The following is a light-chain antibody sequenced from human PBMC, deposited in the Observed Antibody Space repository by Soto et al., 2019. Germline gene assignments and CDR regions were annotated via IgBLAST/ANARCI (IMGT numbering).Light chain of an antibody. CDR1: NSNIGSNT. CDR3: ATWDDSLNGVV. J-gene: IGLJ2*01. Sequence: QAVVTQPPSASGTPGQRVTISCSGSNSNIGSNTVNWYQQLPGTAPKILIYTNNHRPSGVPDRFSGSKSGTSASLAISGLQSEDEADYYCATWDDSLNGVVFGGGTKLTVL. CDR2: TNN. V-gene: IGLV1-44*01.